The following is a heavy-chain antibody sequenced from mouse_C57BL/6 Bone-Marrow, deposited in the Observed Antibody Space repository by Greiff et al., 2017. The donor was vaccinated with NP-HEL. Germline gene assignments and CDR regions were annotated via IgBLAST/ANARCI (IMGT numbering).Heavy chain of an antibody. CDR3: ARRGAMDY. Sequence: EVKLVESGGGLVKPGGSLKLSCAASGFTFSSYTMSWVRQTPEKRPEWVATISGGGGNTYYPDSVKGRFTISRDNAKNTLYLQMSSLRSEDTALYYCARRGAMDYWGQGTSVTVSS. CDR2: ISGGGGNT. CDR1: GFTFSSYT. V-gene: IGHV5-9*01. J-gene: IGHJ4*01.